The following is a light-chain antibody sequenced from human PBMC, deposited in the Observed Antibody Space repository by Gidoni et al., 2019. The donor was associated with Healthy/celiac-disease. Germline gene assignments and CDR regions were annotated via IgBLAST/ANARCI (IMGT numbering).Light chain of an antibody. CDR2: SNN. Sequence: QSVLTQPPSAPGTTGQRVTISCSGSSPNIGSNTVNWYQQLPGTAPKLLIYSNNQRPSGVPDRFSGSKSGTSASLAISGLQSEDEADYYCAAWDDSLNGWVFGGGTKLTVL. CDR3: AAWDDSLNGWV. CDR1: SPNIGSNT. V-gene: IGLV1-44*01. J-gene: IGLJ3*02.